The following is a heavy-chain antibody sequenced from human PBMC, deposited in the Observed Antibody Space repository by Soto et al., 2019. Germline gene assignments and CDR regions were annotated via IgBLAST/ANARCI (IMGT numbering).Heavy chain of an antibody. CDR2: IKQDGSEK. Sequence: PGGSLRLSCAASGFTFSSYWMSWVRQAPGKGLEWVANIKQDGSEKYYVDSVKGRFTISRDNAKNSLYLQMNSLRAEDTAMYYCARVDLTGYYNDYYYGMDVWGQGTTVTVSS. D-gene: IGHD3-9*01. CDR3: ARVDLTGYYNDYYYGMDV. CDR1: GFTFSSYW. J-gene: IGHJ6*02. V-gene: IGHV3-7*01.